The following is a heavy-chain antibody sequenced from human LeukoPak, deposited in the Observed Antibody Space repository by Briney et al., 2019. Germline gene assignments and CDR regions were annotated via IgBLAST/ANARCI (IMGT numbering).Heavy chain of an antibody. J-gene: IGHJ6*02. CDR2: INHSGST. D-gene: IGHD3-10*01. V-gene: IGHV4-34*01. Sequence: PSETLSLTCAVYGGSFSGYHWSWIRQPPGKGLEWIGEINHSGSTNYNPSLKSRVTISVDTSKNQFSLKLSSVTAADTAVYYCARSMVRGHYYYYYGMDVWGQGTTVTVSS. CDR1: GGSFSGYH. CDR3: ARSMVRGHYYYYYGMDV.